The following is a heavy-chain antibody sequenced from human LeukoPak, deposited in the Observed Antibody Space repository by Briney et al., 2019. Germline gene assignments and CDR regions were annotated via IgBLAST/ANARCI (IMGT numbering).Heavy chain of an antibody. V-gene: IGHV4-39*01. Sequence: SETLSLTCTVSGGSISSSSYYWGWIRQPPGKGPEWIGSIYYSGSTYYNPSLKSRVTISVDTSKNQFSLKLSSVTAADTAVYYCARHDGARGYSYAHWGQGTLVTVSS. CDR1: GGSISSSSYY. CDR3: ARHDGARGYSYAH. D-gene: IGHD5-18*01. CDR2: IYYSGST. J-gene: IGHJ4*02.